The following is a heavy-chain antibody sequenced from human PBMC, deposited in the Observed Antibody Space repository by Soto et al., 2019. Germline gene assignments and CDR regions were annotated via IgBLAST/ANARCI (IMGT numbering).Heavy chain of an antibody. D-gene: IGHD2-21*02. CDR2: IIPIFGTA. V-gene: IGHV1-69*13. CDR3: ARGGVVVTAIGNSGSFDN. J-gene: IGHJ6*02. CDR1: GGTFSSYA. Sequence: SVKVSCKASGGTFSSYAISWVRQSPGQGLEWMGGIIPIFGTANYAQKFQGRVTITADESTSTAYMELSSLRSEDTAVYYCARGGVVVTAIGNSGSFDNWGQGTTVTVSS.